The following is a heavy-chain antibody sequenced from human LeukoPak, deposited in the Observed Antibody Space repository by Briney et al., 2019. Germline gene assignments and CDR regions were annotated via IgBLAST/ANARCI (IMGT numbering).Heavy chain of an antibody. D-gene: IGHD2-15*01. Sequence: SETLSLTCTVSGGSISSYYWSWIRQRPGKGLEWIGHIYYSGSTNYNPSLKSRVTISADTSKNQFSLKLSSVTAADTAVYYCARRGYCSGGTCYCFDYWGQGTLVTVSS. J-gene: IGHJ4*02. CDR2: IYYSGST. V-gene: IGHV4-59*08. CDR3: ARRGYCSGGTCYCFDY. CDR1: GGSISSYY.